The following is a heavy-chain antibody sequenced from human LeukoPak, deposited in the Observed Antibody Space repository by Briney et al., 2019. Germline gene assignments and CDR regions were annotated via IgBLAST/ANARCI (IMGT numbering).Heavy chain of an antibody. CDR2: ISSSSSYI. CDR1: GFTSSSYS. CDR3: ARSIQISFDY. D-gene: IGHD3-3*02. Sequence: PGGSLRLSCAASGFTSSSYSMNWVRQAPGKGLEWVSSISSSSSYIYYADSVKGRFTISRDIAKNSLYRQMNSLRAEDTAVYYCARSIQISFDYWGQGTLVTVSS. J-gene: IGHJ4*02. V-gene: IGHV3-21*01.